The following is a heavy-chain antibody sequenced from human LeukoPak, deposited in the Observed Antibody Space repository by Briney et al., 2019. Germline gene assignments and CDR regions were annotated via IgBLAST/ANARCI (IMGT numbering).Heavy chain of an antibody. CDR2: IYHSGST. CDR1: GGSISSYY. D-gene: IGHD1-14*01. J-gene: IGHJ4*02. V-gene: IGHV4-38-2*02. Sequence: KPSETLSLTCTVSGGSISSYYWGWIRQPPGKGLEWIGSIYHSGSTYYNPSLKSRVTISVDTSKNQFSLKLSSVTAADTAVYYCARGSGTEVDYWGQGTLVTVSS. CDR3: ARGSGTEVDY.